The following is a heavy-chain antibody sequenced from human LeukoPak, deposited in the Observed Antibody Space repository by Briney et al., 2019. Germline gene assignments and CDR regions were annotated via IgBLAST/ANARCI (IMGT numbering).Heavy chain of an antibody. CDR1: GGSFSGYY. CDR2: INHSGST. D-gene: IGHD3-9*01. V-gene: IGHV4-34*01. J-gene: IGHJ4*02. CDR3: ARAPLLRYFEY. Sequence: SETLSLTCAVYGGSFSGYYWSWIRQPPGKGLEWIGEINHSGSTNYNPSLKSRVTISVDTSKNQFSLKLSSVTAADTAVYYCARAPLLRYFEYWGQGTLVTVPS.